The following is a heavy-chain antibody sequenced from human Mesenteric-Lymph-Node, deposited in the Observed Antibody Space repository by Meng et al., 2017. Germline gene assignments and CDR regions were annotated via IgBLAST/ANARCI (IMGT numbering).Heavy chain of an antibody. Sequence: QGQLVRSGDWAKKPGASVEASCKASCYTFTSYGISWVRQAPGQGLEWMGWISAYNGNTNYAQKLQGRVTMTTDTSTSTAYMELRSLRSDDTAVYYCASPWGSGSYYVALGYWGQGTLVTVSS. CDR3: ASPWGSGSYYVALGY. CDR2: ISAYNGNT. V-gene: IGHV1-18*01. J-gene: IGHJ4*02. CDR1: CYTFTSYG. D-gene: IGHD1-26*01.